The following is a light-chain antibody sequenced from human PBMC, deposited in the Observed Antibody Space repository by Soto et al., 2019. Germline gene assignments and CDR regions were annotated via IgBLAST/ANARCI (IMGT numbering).Light chain of an antibody. CDR1: SSHIGEGYD. V-gene: IGLV1-40*01. CDR2: GNS. CDR3: PSYDSSRSGYV. J-gene: IGLJ1*01. Sequence: QSGLTQPTSVSGAPGHRVTISCTGSSSHIGEGYDVHWYQQLPGTAPKLLIYGNSNRHTGVPDGFSGSKSGHSASLSITWLKAEDEAYNYRPSYDSSRSGYVLGTGTKVAVL.